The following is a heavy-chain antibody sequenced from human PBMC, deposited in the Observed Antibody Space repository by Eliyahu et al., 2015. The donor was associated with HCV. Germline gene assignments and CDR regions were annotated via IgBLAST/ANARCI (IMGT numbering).Heavy chain of an antibody. J-gene: IGHJ3*02. Sequence: EVQLVESGGGLVKPGGSLRLSCAASGFTFSNAWMSWVRQAPGKGLEWVGRIKSKTDGGTTDYAAPVKGRFTISRDDSKNTLYLQMNSLKTEDTAVYYCTTDSLRYFDWLLIDDDAFDIWGQGTMVTVSS. CDR3: TTDSLRYFDWLLIDDDAFDI. CDR2: IKSKTDGGTT. CDR1: GFTFSNAW. V-gene: IGHV3-15*01. D-gene: IGHD3-9*01.